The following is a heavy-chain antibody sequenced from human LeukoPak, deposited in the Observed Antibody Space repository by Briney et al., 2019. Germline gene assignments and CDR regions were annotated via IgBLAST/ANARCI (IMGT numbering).Heavy chain of an antibody. Sequence: PSETLSLTCTVSGGSISGFYWSWIRQPPGEGLEWIGYIHYGGSTNYNPSLKSRVTISVDTSKNQFSLKLSSVTAADTAVYYCARDLGHYSDSSVYYHNWFDPWGQGTLVTLSS. V-gene: IGHV4-59*01. CDR1: GGSISGFY. D-gene: IGHD3-22*01. CDR2: IHYGGST. CDR3: ARDLGHYSDSSVYYHNWFDP. J-gene: IGHJ5*02.